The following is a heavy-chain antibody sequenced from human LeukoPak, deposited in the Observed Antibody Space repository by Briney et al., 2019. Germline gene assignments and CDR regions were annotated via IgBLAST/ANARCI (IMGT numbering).Heavy chain of an antibody. Sequence: ASETLSLTCTVSGGSISSSSYYWGWIRQPPGKGLEWIGSIYYSGSTYYNPSLKSRVTISVDTSKNQFSLKLSSVTAADTAVYYCARGAGTEYYYYGMDVWGQGTTVTVSS. CDR1: GGSISSSSYY. V-gene: IGHV4-39*07. CDR3: ARGAGTEYYYYGMDV. J-gene: IGHJ6*02. CDR2: IYYSGST. D-gene: IGHD6-19*01.